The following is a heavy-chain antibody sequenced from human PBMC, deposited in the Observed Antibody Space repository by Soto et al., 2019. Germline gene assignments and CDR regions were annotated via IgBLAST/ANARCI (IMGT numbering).Heavy chain of an antibody. V-gene: IGHV1-18*01. D-gene: IGHD5-18*01. J-gene: IGHJ3*02. Sequence: ASVKVSCKASGYTFTSYGISWVRQAPGQGLEWMGWISAYNGNTNYAQKLQGRVTMTTDTSTSTAYMELRSLRSDDTAVYYCARPRNRGYGYARDAFDIWGQGTMVTVSS. CDR2: ISAYNGNT. CDR3: ARPRNRGYGYARDAFDI. CDR1: GYTFTSYG.